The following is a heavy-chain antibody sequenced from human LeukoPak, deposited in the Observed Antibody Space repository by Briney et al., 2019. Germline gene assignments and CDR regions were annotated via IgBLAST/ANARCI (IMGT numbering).Heavy chain of an antibody. J-gene: IGHJ4*02. V-gene: IGHV4-38-2*02. CDR3: ARDWGDFWSGYYYFDY. CDR1: GYSISSGYY. Sequence: SETLSLTCTVSGYSISSGYYWGWIRQPPGKGLEWIGSIYHSGSTYYNPSLKSRVTISVDTSENQFSLKLSSVTAADTAVYYCARDWGDFWSGYYYFDYWGQGTLVTVSS. CDR2: IYHSGST. D-gene: IGHD3-3*01.